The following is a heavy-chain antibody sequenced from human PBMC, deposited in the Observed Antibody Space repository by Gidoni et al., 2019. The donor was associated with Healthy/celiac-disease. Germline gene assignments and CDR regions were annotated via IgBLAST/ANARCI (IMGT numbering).Heavy chain of an antibody. CDR2: ISSSSSYI. Sequence: EVQLVESGGGLVKPGGSLRLSCAASGFTFISYSMNWVRHAPGKGLEWVSSISSSSSYIYYADSVNGRLTISRYNAKKSLYLQMNSLRAEDTAVYYCARDRVLYSYGSFDYWGQGTLVTVSS. CDR3: ARDRVLYSYGSFDY. J-gene: IGHJ4*02. D-gene: IGHD5-18*01. V-gene: IGHV3-21*01. CDR1: GFTFISYS.